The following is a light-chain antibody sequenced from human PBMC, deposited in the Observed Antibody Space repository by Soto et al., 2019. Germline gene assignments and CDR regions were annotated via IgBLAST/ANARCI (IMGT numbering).Light chain of an antibody. V-gene: IGKV1-5*01. Sequence: DIQVTQSPSTLSASVGDRVTITCRASQTLNSWLAWYRQKPGKAPKLLIYDVYNLESGVPSRFSGSGSGTEFTLTISSLQPEDFATYYCQQYLSHPSCTFGQGTKLEI. CDR1: QTLNSW. CDR3: QQYLSHPSCT. CDR2: DVY. J-gene: IGKJ2*02.